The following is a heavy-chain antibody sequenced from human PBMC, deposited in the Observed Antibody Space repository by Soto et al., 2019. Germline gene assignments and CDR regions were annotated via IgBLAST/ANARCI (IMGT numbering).Heavy chain of an antibody. Sequence: SETLSLTCTVSGGSISSSSYYWGWIRQPPGKGLEWIGSIYYSGSTYYNPSLKSRVTISVDTSKNQFSLKLSSVTAADTAVYYCARVVLGSGYDADSWGQGTMVTVSS. J-gene: IGHJ3*02. CDR2: IYYSGST. D-gene: IGHD5-12*01. V-gene: IGHV4-39*01. CDR3: ARVVLGSGYDADS. CDR1: GGSISSSSYY.